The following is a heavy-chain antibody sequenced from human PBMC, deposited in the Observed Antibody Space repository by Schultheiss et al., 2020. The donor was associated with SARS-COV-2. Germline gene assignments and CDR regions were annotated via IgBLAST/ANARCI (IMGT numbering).Heavy chain of an antibody. CDR1: GGSISSGGYS. CDR3: ARRVDY. CDR2: IYHSGST. J-gene: IGHJ4*02. Sequence: SETLSLTCTVSGGSISSGGYSWSWIRQPPGKGLEWIGYIYHSGSTNYNPSLKSRVTISVDTSKNQFSLKLSSVTAADTAVYYCARRVDYWGQGTLVTVSS. V-gene: IGHV4-30-2*01.